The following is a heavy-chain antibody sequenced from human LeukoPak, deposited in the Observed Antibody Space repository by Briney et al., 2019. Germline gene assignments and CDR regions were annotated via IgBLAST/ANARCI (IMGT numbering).Heavy chain of an antibody. V-gene: IGHV3-48*04. Sequence: GGSLRLSCAASGFSFSSSGMNWVRQAPGKGLEWVSYIDTSSTTKNYADSVKGRFTISRDNAKNSLYLQMNSLRAEDTAVYYCATSIAAADLFDYWGQGTLVTVSS. CDR3: ATSIAAADLFDY. CDR1: GFSFSSSG. J-gene: IGHJ4*02. D-gene: IGHD6-13*01. CDR2: IDTSSTTK.